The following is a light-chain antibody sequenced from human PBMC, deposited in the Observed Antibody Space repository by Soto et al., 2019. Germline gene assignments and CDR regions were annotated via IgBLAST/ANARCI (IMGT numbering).Light chain of an antibody. CDR3: QRYYSYSIT. CDR2: AAS. V-gene: IGKV1-8*01. Sequence: AIRMTQSPSSFSASTGDRVTITCRASQGISSYLAWYQQKPGKAPKLLIYAASTLQSGVPSRFSGSGSGTDFTLTISCLQSEDFATYYCQRYYSYSITFGQGTRLEIK. CDR1: QGISSY. J-gene: IGKJ5*01.